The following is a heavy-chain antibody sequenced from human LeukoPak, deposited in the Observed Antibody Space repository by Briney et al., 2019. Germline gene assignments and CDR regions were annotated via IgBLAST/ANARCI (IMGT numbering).Heavy chain of an antibody. D-gene: IGHD1-1*01. Sequence: PSEILSLTCTLSGGTIIDYYWSWIRQPPGKGLEWIGHIYTSGNTNYNPSLKSRVTMSVDTSKDQVSLKLRTVTAADTAVYYCARRGLTSLERYFDLWGRGTLVTVSS. CDR3: ARRGLTSLERYFDL. CDR2: IYTSGNT. J-gene: IGHJ2*01. CDR1: GGTIIDYY. V-gene: IGHV4-4*09.